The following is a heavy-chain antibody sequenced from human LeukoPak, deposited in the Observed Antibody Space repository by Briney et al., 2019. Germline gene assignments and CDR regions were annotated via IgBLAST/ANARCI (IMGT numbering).Heavy chain of an antibody. V-gene: IGHV3-21*06. J-gene: IGHJ4*02. CDR2: ISSSSDYI. CDR1: GFTFSTYS. CDR3: ARDPWGRSSF. D-gene: IGHD6-6*01. Sequence: PGGFLRLSCAASGFTFSTYSMNWVRQAPGKGLEWVSSISSSSDYIHYADSLKGRFTISRDNAKNSLYLQMNSLRAEDTAVYYCARDPWGRSSFWGQGTLVTVSS.